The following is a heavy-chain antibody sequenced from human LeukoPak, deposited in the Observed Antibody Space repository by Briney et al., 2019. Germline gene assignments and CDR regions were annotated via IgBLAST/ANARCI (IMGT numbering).Heavy chain of an antibody. CDR2: IRSKAYGGTT. J-gene: IGHJ6*03. CDR1: GFTFSSYE. D-gene: IGHD2-2*01. V-gene: IGHV3-49*04. Sequence: PGGSLRLSCAASGFTFSSYEMNWVRQAPGKGLEWVGFIRSKAYGGTTEYAASVKGRFTISRDDSKSIAYLQMNSLKTEDTAVYYCTRGGSVPAATLYYYYYYMDVWGKGTTVTVSS. CDR3: TRGGSVPAATLYYYYYYMDV.